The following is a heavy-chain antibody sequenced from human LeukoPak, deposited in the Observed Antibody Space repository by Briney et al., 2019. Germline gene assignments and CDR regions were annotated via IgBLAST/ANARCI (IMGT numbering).Heavy chain of an antibody. Sequence: ASVKVSCKASGYTFTSYGISWVRQAPGQGLEWMGGIIPIFGTANYAQKFQGRVTITADESTSTAYMELSSLRSEDTAVYYCARSYGDYWFDPWGQGTLVTVSS. CDR1: GYTFTSYG. J-gene: IGHJ5*02. D-gene: IGHD4-17*01. CDR3: ARSYGDYWFDP. CDR2: IIPIFGTA. V-gene: IGHV1-69*13.